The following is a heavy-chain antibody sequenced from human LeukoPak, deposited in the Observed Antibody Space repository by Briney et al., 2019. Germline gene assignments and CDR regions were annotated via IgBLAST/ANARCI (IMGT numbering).Heavy chain of an antibody. D-gene: IGHD3-10*01. Sequence: GKSLRLSCVVSGFTFRSYGLHWVCQAPDKGLEWVATISYDGKNTYSGDSVKGRFTISRDNSKNILYLQMNSLKIEDTAIYYCAREQGRSVYFDAWGQGTLVTVSS. CDR1: GFTFRSYG. CDR2: ISYDGKNT. V-gene: IGHV3-30*19. J-gene: IGHJ4*02. CDR3: AREQGRSVYFDA.